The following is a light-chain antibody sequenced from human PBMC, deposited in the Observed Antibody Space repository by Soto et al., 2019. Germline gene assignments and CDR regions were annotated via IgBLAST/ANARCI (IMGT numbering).Light chain of an antibody. V-gene: IGKV1-5*01. J-gene: IGKJ1*01. CDR3: QQYESYWT. Sequence: IQMTQSPSTLSASVGYRVTITCRASQSISSWLAWYQQTPGKAPQLLIYDASSLESGDPSRFSGSGSGTEFTLTISSLQPEDFGIYYCQQYESYWTFGQGTKVDI. CDR2: DAS. CDR1: QSISSW.